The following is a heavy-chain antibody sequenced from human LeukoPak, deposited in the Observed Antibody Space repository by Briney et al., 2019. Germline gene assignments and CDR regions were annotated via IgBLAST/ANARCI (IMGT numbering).Heavy chain of an antibody. Sequence: GGSLRLSCAASGFTFSSYDMHWVRQATGKGLEWVSAIGTAGDTYYPGSVKGRFTISRENAKNSLYLQMNSLRAGDTAVYYCGRGNLWFGYGYSAPYYYYGMDVWGQGTTVTVSS. J-gene: IGHJ6*02. V-gene: IGHV3-13*01. CDR2: IGTAGDT. CDR1: GFTFSSYD. CDR3: GRGNLWFGYGYSAPYYYYGMDV. D-gene: IGHD3-10*01.